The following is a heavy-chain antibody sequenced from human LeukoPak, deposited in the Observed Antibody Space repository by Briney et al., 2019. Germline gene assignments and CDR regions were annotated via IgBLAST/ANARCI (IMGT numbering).Heavy chain of an antibody. D-gene: IGHD6-19*01. Sequence: GGSLRLSCAASGFTFSSYWMSWVRQAPGKGLEWVANIKQDGSEKYYVDSVKGRFTISRDNAKNSLYLQMNSLRAEDTAVYYCARIFSGHQPPGHYYHYYGMDVWGQGTTVTVSS. CDR2: IKQDGSEK. V-gene: IGHV3-7*03. J-gene: IGHJ6*02. CDR1: GFTFSSYW. CDR3: ARIFSGHQPPGHYYHYYGMDV.